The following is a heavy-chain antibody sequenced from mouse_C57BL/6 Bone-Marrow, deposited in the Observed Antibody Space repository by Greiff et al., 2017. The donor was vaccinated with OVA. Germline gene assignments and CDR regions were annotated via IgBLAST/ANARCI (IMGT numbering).Heavy chain of an antibody. D-gene: IGHD1-1*01. CDR1: GFTFSNYW. J-gene: IGHJ3*01. Sequence: EVQLVESGGGLVQPGGSMKLSCVASGFTFSNYWMNWVRQSPEKGLEWVAQIRLKSDNYATHYAESVKGRFTISRDDSKSSVYLQMNNLRAEDTGIYYCTKSPHYYGSSWFAYWGQGTLVTVSA. CDR3: TKSPHYYGSSWFAY. CDR2: IRLKSDNYAT. V-gene: IGHV6-3*01.